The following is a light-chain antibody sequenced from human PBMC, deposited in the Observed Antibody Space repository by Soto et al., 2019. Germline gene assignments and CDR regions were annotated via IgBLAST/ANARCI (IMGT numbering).Light chain of an antibody. J-gene: IGKJ5*01. Sequence: EIVMTQSPATLSVSPGERATLSCRASQSVSSNLAWYQHKPGQAPRLLIYGASTRATGIPARFSGSGSGTDFTLTISSLQSEDFADYYCQQYYNWPYTFGQGTRLEIK. CDR3: QQYYNWPYT. V-gene: IGKV3-15*01. CDR1: QSVSSN. CDR2: GAS.